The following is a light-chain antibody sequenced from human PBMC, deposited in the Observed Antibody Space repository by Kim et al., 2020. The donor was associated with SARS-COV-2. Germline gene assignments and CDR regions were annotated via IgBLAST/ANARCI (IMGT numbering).Light chain of an antibody. CDR2: EKN. Sequence: SSELTQDPAVSVALGQTVKITCQGDSLRNSYASWYQQKPGQAPHLVVYEKNDRPAGIPDRFSGSSSGNTASLTITGAQAEDEADHYCHSRISFAKEYVFGPGTKVTVL. CDR3: HSRISFAKEYV. V-gene: IGLV3-19*01. CDR1: SLRNSY. J-gene: IGLJ1*01.